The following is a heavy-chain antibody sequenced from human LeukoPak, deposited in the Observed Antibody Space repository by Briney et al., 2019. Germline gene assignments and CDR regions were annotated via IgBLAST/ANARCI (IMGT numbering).Heavy chain of an antibody. D-gene: IGHD1-14*01. CDR3: AKQEIAGWYYFDY. Sequence: QTGGSLRLSCAASGFTFSSYAMSWVRQAPGKGLEWVSAISGSGGSTYYADSVKGRFTISRDNSKDTLYLQMNSLRAEDTAVYYCAKQEIAGWYYFDYWGQGTLVTVSS. CDR1: GFTFSSYA. J-gene: IGHJ4*02. CDR2: ISGSGGST. V-gene: IGHV3-23*01.